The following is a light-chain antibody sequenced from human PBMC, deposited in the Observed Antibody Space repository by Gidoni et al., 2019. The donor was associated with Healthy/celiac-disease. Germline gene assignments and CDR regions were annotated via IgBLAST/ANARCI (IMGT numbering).Light chain of an antibody. CDR3: QQYYSTPQT. J-gene: IGKJ3*01. Sequence: DIVMTQSPESLAVSLGQTATINCKSTQSVLYSSNNKNYLAWYQQKPGQPPKLLIYWASTRESGVPDRFSGSGSGTDFTLTISSLQAEDVAVYYCQQYYSTPQTFGPGTKVDIK. CDR1: QSVLYSSNNKNY. CDR2: WAS. V-gene: IGKV4-1*01.